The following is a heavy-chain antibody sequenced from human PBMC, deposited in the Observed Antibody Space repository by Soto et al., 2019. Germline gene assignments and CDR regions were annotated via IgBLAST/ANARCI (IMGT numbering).Heavy chain of an antibody. J-gene: IGHJ4*02. V-gene: IGHV3-30*18. CDR1: GFTFSSYG. Sequence: GGSLRLSCAASGFTFSSYGMHWVRQAPGKGLEWVAVISYDGSNKYYADSVKGRFTISRDNSKNTLYLQMNSLRAEDTAVYYCAKSMQLVFFIDYWGQGTLVTVSS. CDR2: ISYDGSNK. CDR3: AKSMQLVFFIDY. D-gene: IGHD6-13*01.